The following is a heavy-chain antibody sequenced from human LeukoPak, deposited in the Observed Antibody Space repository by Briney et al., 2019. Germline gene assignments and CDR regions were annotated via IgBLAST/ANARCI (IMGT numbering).Heavy chain of an antibody. V-gene: IGHV4-30-4*01. D-gene: IGHD2-2*01. J-gene: IGHJ2*01. Sequence: SETLSLTCTVSGGSITSGDYYWSWIRQPPGKGLEWIGYIYYSGSIFYKPSLKSRVTIAVDTSKNHFSLKLSSVTAADTAVYYCARAIVVVPAAEPYWYFDLWGRGTLVTVSS. CDR1: GGSITSGDYY. CDR3: ARAIVVVPAAEPYWYFDL. CDR2: IYYSGSI.